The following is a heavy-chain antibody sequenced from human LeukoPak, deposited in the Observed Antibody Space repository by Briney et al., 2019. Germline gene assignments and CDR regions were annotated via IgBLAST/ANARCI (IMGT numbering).Heavy chain of an antibody. CDR2: INPNSGGT. Sequence: ASVKVSCKASGYTFTGYYMHWVRQAPGQGLEWMGWINPNSGGTNYAQKFQGRVTMTRDTSISTAYMELSRLRSDDTAVYYCARGQIVVVPAAPPDYWGQGTLVTVSS. CDR1: GYTFTGYY. V-gene: IGHV1-2*02. D-gene: IGHD2-2*01. CDR3: ARGQIVVVPAAPPDY. J-gene: IGHJ4*02.